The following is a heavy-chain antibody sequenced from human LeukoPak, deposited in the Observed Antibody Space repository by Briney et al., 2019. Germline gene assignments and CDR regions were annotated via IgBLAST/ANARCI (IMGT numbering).Heavy chain of an antibody. J-gene: IGHJ4*02. CDR3: ARGGYYDTTGLNYFDC. V-gene: IGHV3-21*01. CDR1: GFTFSSYT. CDR2: ISSGGTFV. D-gene: IGHD3-22*01. Sequence: SGGSLRLSCTGSGFTFSSYTIHWVRQAPGKGLEWVSSISSGGTFVYYADSVKGRFTISRDNSKNTLYLQMDSLRAEDTAVYYCARGGYYDTTGLNYFDCWGQGTLVTVSS.